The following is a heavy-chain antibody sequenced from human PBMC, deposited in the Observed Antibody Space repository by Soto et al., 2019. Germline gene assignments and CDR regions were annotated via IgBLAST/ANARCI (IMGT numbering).Heavy chain of an antibody. CDR2: IKSKSDGGTA. V-gene: IGHV3-15*07. CDR1: GFTFSNAW. Sequence: VQLVESGGDLVKPGGSLRLSCAGSGFTFSNAWMNWVRQAPGKGLEWVGRIKSKSDGGTADYPASVKGRFTISRDDSKSTLYLQMNSLQLEDTAVYYCTDGAAVWGGQGTLVTVSS. D-gene: IGHD3-16*01. J-gene: IGHJ4*02. CDR3: TDGAAVW.